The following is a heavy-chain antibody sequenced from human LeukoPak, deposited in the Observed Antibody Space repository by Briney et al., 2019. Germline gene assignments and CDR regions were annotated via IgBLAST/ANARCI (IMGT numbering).Heavy chain of an antibody. Sequence: GGSPRLSCAASEFTFSSYWMSWVRQAPGKGLEWVANIKQDGGQIYYLESVKGRFTVSRDNAKNLLYLQMNSLRAEDTAVYYCARLGARQMLEYWGQGTLVTVSS. V-gene: IGHV3-7*01. CDR2: IKQDGGQI. J-gene: IGHJ4*02. CDR3: ARLGARQMLEY. D-gene: IGHD4-17*01. CDR1: EFTFSSYW.